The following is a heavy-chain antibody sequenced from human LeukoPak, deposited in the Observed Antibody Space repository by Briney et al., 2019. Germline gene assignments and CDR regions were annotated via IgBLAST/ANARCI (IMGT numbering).Heavy chain of an antibody. V-gene: IGHV3-21*01. J-gene: IGHJ3*02. D-gene: IGHD5-18*01. CDR1: GFTFSSYS. CDR2: ISSSSSYI. CDR3: ARADSPTPLGAFDI. Sequence: GGSLRLSCAASGFTFSSYSMNWVRQAPGKGLEWVSSISSSSSYIYYADSVKGRFTISRDNAKNSLYLQMNSLRAEDTAVYYCARADSPTPLGAFDIWGQGTMVTVSS.